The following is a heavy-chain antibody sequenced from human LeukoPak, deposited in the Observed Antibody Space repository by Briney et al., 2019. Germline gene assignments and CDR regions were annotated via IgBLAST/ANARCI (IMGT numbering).Heavy chain of an antibody. CDR1: GFTFSSYW. D-gene: IGHD3-22*01. CDR3: AKTLPYYDSSGETYYFDY. CDR2: IKQDGSEK. J-gene: IGHJ4*02. V-gene: IGHV3-7*01. Sequence: PGGSLRLSCAASGFTFSSYWMSWVRQAPGKGLEWVANIKQDGSEKYYVDSVKGRFTISRDNSKNTLYLQMNSLRAEDTAVYYCAKTLPYYDSSGETYYFDYWGQGTLVTVSS.